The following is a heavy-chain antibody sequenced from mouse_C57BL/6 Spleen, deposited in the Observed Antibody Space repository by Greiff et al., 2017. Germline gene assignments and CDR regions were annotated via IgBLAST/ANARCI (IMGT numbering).Heavy chain of an antibody. J-gene: IGHJ1*03. CDR1: GFTFSDYY. D-gene: IGHD2-3*01. CDR2: INYDGSST. CDR3: ARDGLLRYFDV. V-gene: IGHV5-16*01. Sequence: LVESEGGLVQPGSSMKLSCTASGFTFSDYYMAWVRQVPEKGLEWVANINYDGSSTYYLDSLKSRFIISRDNAKNILYLQMSSLKSEDTATYYCARDGLLRYFDVWGTGTTVTVSS.